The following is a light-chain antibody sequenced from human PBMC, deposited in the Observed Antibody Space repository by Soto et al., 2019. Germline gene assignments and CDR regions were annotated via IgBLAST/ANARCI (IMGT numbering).Light chain of an antibody. Sequence: IQMTQYPCSLSASVGETVTITCRASPGISDYLACYQQKPGQVPNLLIYAASTLQSGVPSRFSGSGAGTDLTLTISSLRPEDVATYYCQKYNNAPRTFGQGTKVEI. V-gene: IGKV1-27*01. CDR2: AAS. J-gene: IGKJ1*01. CDR1: PGISDY. CDR3: QKYNNAPRT.